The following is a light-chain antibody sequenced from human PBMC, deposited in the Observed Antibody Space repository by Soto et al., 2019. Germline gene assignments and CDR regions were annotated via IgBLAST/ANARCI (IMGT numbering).Light chain of an antibody. CDR1: QSVSSSY. CDR3: QQYGSSPSIT. V-gene: IGKV3D-20*01. CDR2: DAS. J-gene: IGKJ5*01. Sequence: EIVMTPPPATLSLSPGERATLSCRASQSVSSSYLAWYQQKPGLAPRLPIYDASSRATGIPDRFSGSGSGTDFTLTISRLEPEDFAVYYCQQYGSSPSITFGQGTRLEIK.